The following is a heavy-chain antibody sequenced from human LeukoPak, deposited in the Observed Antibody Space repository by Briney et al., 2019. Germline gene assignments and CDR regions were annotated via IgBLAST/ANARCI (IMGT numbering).Heavy chain of an antibody. CDR2: INPSGGST. V-gene: IGHV1-46*01. Sequence: GASVKVSCKASGYTFTSYYMHWVRQAPGQGLEWMGIINPSGGSTSYAQKFQGRVTMTRDTSTSTVYMELSSLRSEDTAVYYCASEIGPIQLHLWGSAFDSWGQGTLVTVSS. J-gene: IGHJ4*02. D-gene: IGHD5-18*01. CDR1: GYTFTSYY. CDR3: ASEIGPIQLHLWGSAFDS.